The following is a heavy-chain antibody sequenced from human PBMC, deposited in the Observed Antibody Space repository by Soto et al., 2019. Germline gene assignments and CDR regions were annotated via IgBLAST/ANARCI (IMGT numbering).Heavy chain of an antibody. V-gene: IGHV3-30-3*01. Sequence: GGSLRLSCVASGFMFTRSTMNWVRQAPGKGLEWVAVISYDGSNKYYADSVKGRFTISRDNSKNTLYLQMNSLRAEDTAVYYCAIRKYSSSSRGWFDPWGQGTLVTVSS. J-gene: IGHJ5*02. CDR1: GFMFTRST. CDR2: ISYDGSNK. CDR3: AIRKYSSSSRGWFDP. D-gene: IGHD6-6*01.